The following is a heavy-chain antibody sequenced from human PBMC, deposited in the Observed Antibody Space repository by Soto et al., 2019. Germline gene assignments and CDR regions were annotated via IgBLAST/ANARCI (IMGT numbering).Heavy chain of an antibody. CDR1: GFTFSSYG. J-gene: IGHJ4*02. Sequence: QVQLVESGGGVVQPGRSLRLSCAASGFTFSSYGMHWVRQAPGKGLEWVAVIWYDGSNKYYADSVKGRFTISRDNSKNTLYLKMTGLRAEETAVYSWARDYLVVPHRVIDYWGQGTRVTVPS. D-gene: IGHD2-15*01. V-gene: IGHV3-33*01. CDR2: IWYDGSNK. CDR3: ARDYLVVPHRVIDY.